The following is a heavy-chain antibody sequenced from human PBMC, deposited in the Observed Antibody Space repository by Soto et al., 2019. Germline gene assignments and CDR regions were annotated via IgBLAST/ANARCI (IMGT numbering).Heavy chain of an antibody. CDR3: ARHYDDSSGLGRHSGYYYYYYGMDV. J-gene: IGHJ6*02. V-gene: IGHV1-46*01. CDR2: INPSGSST. Sequence: ASVKVSCKASGYTFTSYYMHWVRQAPGQGLEWMGIINPSGSSTSYAQKFQGRVTMTRDTSTSTVYMELSSLRSEDTAMYYCARHYDDSSGLGRHSGYYYYYYGMDVWGQGTTVTVSS. CDR1: GYTFTSYY. D-gene: IGHD3-22*01.